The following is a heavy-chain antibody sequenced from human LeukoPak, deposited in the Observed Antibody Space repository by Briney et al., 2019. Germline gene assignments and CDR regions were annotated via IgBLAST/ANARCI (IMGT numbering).Heavy chain of an antibody. CDR1: GGTFSSYA. J-gene: IGHJ4*02. CDR3: ARGWLRSREFDY. Sequence: ASVKVSCKASGGTFSSYAISWVRQAPEQGLEWMGGIIPIFGTANYAQKFQGRVTITADESTSTAYMELSSLRSEDTAVYYCARGWLRSREFDYWGQGTLVTVSS. V-gene: IGHV1-69*13. D-gene: IGHD5-12*01. CDR2: IIPIFGTA.